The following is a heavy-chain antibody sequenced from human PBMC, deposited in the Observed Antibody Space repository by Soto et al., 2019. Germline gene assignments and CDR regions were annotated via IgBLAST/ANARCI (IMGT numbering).Heavy chain of an antibody. CDR1: GYTFTKYY. CDR3: SRDFELRCTIFGLVILCMDNWMES. CDR2: INPIGGST. V-gene: IGHV1-46*03. Sequence: QVQLVQSGTEVKKPGASVKISCKASGYTFTKYYMHWVRQAPGQGLEWMGIINPIGGSTTYAQKFQDRVIMTSGTSTNTFYMELNSLRSEDTAIYYCSRDFELRCTIFGLVILCMDNWMESWVQGTLVTVSS. D-gene: IGHD3-3*01. J-gene: IGHJ5*02.